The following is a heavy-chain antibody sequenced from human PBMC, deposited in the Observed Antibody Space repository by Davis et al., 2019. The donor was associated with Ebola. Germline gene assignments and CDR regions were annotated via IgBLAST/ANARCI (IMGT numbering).Heavy chain of an antibody. Sequence: GESLKISCAASGFTFSSYSMNWVRQAPGKGLEWVSSISISSSYIYYADSVKGRFTISRDNAKNSLYLQMNSLRAEDTAVYYCARETGVGYWGQGTLVTVSS. CDR1: GFTFSSYS. CDR2: ISISSSYI. D-gene: IGHD1-26*01. J-gene: IGHJ4*02. CDR3: ARETGVGY. V-gene: IGHV3-21*01.